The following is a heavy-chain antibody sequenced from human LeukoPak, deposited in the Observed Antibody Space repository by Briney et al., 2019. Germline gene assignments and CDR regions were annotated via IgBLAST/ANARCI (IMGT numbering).Heavy chain of an antibody. CDR2: INYIGST. D-gene: IGHD3-22*01. V-gene: IGHV4-59*01. CDR1: GDSISSYH. CDR3: ARFKYYYDSSGYHYPCDI. J-gene: IGHJ3*02. Sequence: PSETLSLTCAVSGDSISSYHWSWIRQPPGKGLEWIAYINYIGSTKYNPSLDSRVIISVDTSKSQFSLKLGSVTAADTAVYYCARFKYYYDSSGYHYPCDIWGRGTMVSVSS.